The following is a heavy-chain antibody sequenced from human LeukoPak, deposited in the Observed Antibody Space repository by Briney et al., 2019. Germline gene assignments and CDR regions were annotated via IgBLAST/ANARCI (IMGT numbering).Heavy chain of an antibody. CDR1: GGSISSGGYY. CDR3: ARGGYYYDNSGYATFDY. CDR2: IYYSGIT. V-gene: IGHV4-31*03. D-gene: IGHD3-22*01. J-gene: IGHJ4*02. Sequence: SETLSLTFSVSGGSISSGGYYWSWIRQHPGKGLEWIGYIYYSGITYYNPSLKSRVTISVDTSKNQFSLKLSSVTAADTAVYYCARGGYYYDNSGYATFDYWGQGTLVTVSS.